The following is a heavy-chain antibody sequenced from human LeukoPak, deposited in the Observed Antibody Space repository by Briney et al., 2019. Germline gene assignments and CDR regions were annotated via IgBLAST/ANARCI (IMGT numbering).Heavy chain of an antibody. CDR1: GGSISSYY. J-gene: IGHJ4*02. Sequence: SETLSLTCTVSGGSISSYYWSWIRQPPGKGLEWIGYIYTSGSTNYNPSLKSRVTISVDTSKNQFSLKLSSVTAADTAVHYCARTYYDFWSGYYFDYWGQGTLVTVSS. CDR2: IYTSGST. V-gene: IGHV4-4*09. D-gene: IGHD3-3*01. CDR3: ARTYYDFWSGYYFDY.